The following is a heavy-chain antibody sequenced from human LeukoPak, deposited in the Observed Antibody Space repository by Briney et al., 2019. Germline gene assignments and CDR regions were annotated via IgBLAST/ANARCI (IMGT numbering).Heavy chain of an antibody. Sequence: GASVKVSCTASGGTFSSYAISWVRQAPGQGLEWRGGIIPIFGTANYAQKFQGRVTISTDESTSTAYMELSRLRSEDTAVYYCARGLNGLFDPWGQGTLVTVSS. CDR1: GGTFSSYA. D-gene: IGHD1-1*01. CDR3: ARGLNGLFDP. CDR2: IIPIFGTA. J-gene: IGHJ5*02. V-gene: IGHV1-69*05.